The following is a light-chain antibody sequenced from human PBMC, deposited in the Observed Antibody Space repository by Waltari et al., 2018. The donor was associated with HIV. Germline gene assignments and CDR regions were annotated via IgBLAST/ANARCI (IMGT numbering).Light chain of an antibody. CDR1: QSIGSY. J-gene: IGKJ4*01. Sequence: ELVLTQSPPTLSLSPVKSDTLSCTASQSIGSYLAWYQQKPGQAPRLLINDSSNRASGIPARFSGSGSGTDFTLTISSLEPEDFAVYYCHQRSNWPLTFGGGTKVEI. CDR3: HQRSNWPLT. V-gene: IGKV3-11*01. CDR2: DSS.